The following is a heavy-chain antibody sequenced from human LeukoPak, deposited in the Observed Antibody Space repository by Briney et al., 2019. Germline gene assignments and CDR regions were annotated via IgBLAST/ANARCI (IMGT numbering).Heavy chain of an antibody. CDR3: ARDGGDYYDSSGNYYFDY. Sequence: GASVKVSCKASGGTFSSYAISWVRQAPGQGLEWMGGIIPIFGTANYAQKFQGRVTITADESTSTAYMELSSLRSEDTAVYYCARDGGDYYDSSGNYYFDYWGQGTLVTVSS. D-gene: IGHD3-22*01. CDR1: GGTFSSYA. V-gene: IGHV1-69*13. CDR2: IIPIFGTA. J-gene: IGHJ4*02.